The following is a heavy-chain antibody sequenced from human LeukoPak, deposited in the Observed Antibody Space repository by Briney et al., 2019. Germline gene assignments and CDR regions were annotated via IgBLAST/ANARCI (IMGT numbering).Heavy chain of an antibody. J-gene: IGHJ4*02. CDR1: GSYW. CDR2: INSDGSWT. V-gene: IGHV3-74*01. D-gene: IGHD2/OR15-2a*01. Sequence: GGSLRLSCAAPGSYWMNWVPQAPGKGLVWVSHINSDGSWTSYADSVKGRFTISKDNAKNTVYLQMNNLRAEDTAVYYCVSFYETYWGRGTLVTVSS. CDR3: VSFYETY.